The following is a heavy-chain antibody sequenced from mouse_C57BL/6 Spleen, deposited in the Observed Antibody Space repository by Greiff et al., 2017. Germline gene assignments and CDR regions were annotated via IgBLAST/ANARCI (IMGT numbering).Heavy chain of an antibody. J-gene: IGHJ4*01. CDR1: GYTFTSYW. CDR3: ARYYYGSSYDYYAMDD. Sequence: QVQLQQPGAELVRPGTSVTLSCKASGYTFTSYWMHWVKQRPGQGLEWIGVIDPSASYTNYNQKFKGKATLTVDTSSSTAYMQLSSLTSEDSAVYYCARYYYGSSYDYYAMDDWGQGTSVTVSS. V-gene: IGHV1-59*01. D-gene: IGHD1-1*01. CDR2: IDPSASYT.